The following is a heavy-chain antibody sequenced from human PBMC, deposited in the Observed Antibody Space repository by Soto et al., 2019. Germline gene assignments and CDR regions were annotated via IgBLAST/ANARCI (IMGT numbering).Heavy chain of an antibody. V-gene: IGHV3-30-3*01. CDR2: ISYDGSNK. CDR1: GFTFISYA. CDR3: ARDSRIAAAENWFDP. J-gene: IGHJ5*02. Sequence: GWSLRLSCASSGFTFISYAMQWVRQAPGKGLEWVAVISYDGSNKYYADSVKGRFTISRDNSKNTLYLQMNSLRAEDTAVYYCARDSRIAAAENWFDPWGQGTLVTVSS. D-gene: IGHD6-13*01.